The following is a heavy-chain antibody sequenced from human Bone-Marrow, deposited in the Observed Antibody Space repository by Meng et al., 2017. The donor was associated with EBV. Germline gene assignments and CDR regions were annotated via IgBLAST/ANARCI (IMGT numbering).Heavy chain of an antibody. CDR2: MNPDSGNS. V-gene: IGHV1-8*01. CDR1: GYTFNNYD. D-gene: IGHD1-26*01. CDR3: ARVRGGGDY. Sequence: QVQLVQSWAEVKKPGASVKGPCKASGYTFNNYDTNWVRQATGQGLEWRGWMNPDSGNSGHAQKSQGRVTMTRNTSIRTAYMELSSLRFEDTAVYYCARVRGGGDYWGQGTLVTVSS. J-gene: IGHJ4*02.